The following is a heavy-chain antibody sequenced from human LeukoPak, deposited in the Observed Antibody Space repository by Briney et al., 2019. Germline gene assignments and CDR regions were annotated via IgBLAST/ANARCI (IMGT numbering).Heavy chain of an antibody. CDR2: ISSSSSTI. CDR3: ARGQYNKRGWFDP. J-gene: IGHJ5*02. D-gene: IGHD1-14*01. CDR1: GFTFSIFA. Sequence: GGSLRLSCAASGFTFSIFAMNWVHQAPGKGLEWLSYISSSSSTIYYADSVKGRFTISRDNAKNSLYLQLNSLRPEDTGLYYCARGQYNKRGWFDPWGQGTLVTVSS. V-gene: IGHV3-48*01.